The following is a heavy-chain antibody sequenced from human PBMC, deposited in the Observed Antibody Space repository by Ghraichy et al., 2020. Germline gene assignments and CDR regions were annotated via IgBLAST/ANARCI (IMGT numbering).Heavy chain of an antibody. CDR3: ASRTAMDYYYGMDV. CDR2: ISSSSSTI. J-gene: IGHJ6*02. V-gene: IGHV3-48*02. Sequence: LSLTCAASGFTFSSYSMNWVRQAPGKGLEWVSYISSSSSTIYYADSVKGRFTISRDNAKNSLYLQMNSLRDEDTAVYYCASRTAMDYYYGMDVWGQGTTVTVSS. CDR1: GFTFSSYS. D-gene: IGHD5-18*01.